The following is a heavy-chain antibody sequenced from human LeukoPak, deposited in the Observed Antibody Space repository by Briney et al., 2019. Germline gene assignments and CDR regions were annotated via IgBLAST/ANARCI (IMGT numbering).Heavy chain of an antibody. V-gene: IGHV3-30*04. D-gene: IGHD3-22*01. J-gene: IGHJ4*02. Sequence: PGGSLRLSCAASGFTFSSYAMYWVRQAPGKGLEWVAVISTDGSNNNYADSVKGRFTISRDNSKNTLYLQMNSLRAEDTAVYYCAKEYDSSGYFDYWGQGTLVTVSS. CDR1: GFTFSSYA. CDR3: AKEYDSSGYFDY. CDR2: ISTDGSNN.